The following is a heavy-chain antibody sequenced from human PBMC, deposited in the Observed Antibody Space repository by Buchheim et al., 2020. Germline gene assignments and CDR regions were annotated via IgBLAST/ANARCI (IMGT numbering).Heavy chain of an antibody. V-gene: IGHV4-34*01. Sequence: QVQLQQWGAGLLKPSETLSLTCAVYGGSFSGYYWSWIRQPPGKGLEWIGEINHSGSTNYNPSLKSRVTISVDTSKNQFSLQLSSVTAADTAVYYCGCSVGYCSGGSCEAGADYWGQGTL. J-gene: IGHJ4*02. CDR3: GCSVGYCSGGSCEAGADY. D-gene: IGHD2-15*01. CDR2: INHSGST. CDR1: GGSFSGYY.